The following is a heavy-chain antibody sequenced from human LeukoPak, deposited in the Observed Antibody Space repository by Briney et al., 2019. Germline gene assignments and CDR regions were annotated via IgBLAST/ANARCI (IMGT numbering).Heavy chain of an antibody. J-gene: IGHJ4*02. CDR2: INHSGST. CDR3: ARSDVVAAAGIDY. D-gene: IGHD6-13*01. CDR1: GGSFSGYY. Sequence: PSETLSLTCAVYGGSFSGYYWSWIRQPPGKGLEWIGEINHSGSTNYNPSLKSRVTISVDTSKNPFSLKLSSVTAADTAVYYCARSDVVAAAGIDYWGQGTLVTVSS. V-gene: IGHV4-34*01.